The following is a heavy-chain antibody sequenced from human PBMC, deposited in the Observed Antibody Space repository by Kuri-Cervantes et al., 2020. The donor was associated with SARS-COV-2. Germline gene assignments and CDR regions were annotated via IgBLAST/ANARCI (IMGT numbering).Heavy chain of an antibody. D-gene: IGHD1-26*01. Sequence: GGSLRLSCAASGFTFSSYAMHWVRQAPGQGLEWMGWINPNSGGTNYAQKFQGRVTMTRDTSISTAYMELSRLRSDDTAVYYCARDRGATKLENWFDPWGQGTLVTVSS. V-gene: IGHV1-2*02. CDR2: INPNSGGT. J-gene: IGHJ5*02. CDR3: ARDRGATKLENWFDP. CDR1: GFTFSSYA.